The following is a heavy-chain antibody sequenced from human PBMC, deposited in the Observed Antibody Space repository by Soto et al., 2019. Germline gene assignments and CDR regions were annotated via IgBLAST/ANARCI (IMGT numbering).Heavy chain of an antibody. Sequence: QLQLQESGPGLVKPSETLSLTCSASGGSISSSSYFWDWIRQPPGKGLEWIASIHSSGSTYYNPSLKSRVTISIDTFKNQFSLTLSSVTAADTAVYYCGRRVRIAVAPFDYWGQGTLVTVSS. J-gene: IGHJ4*02. D-gene: IGHD6-19*01. CDR2: IHSSGST. CDR3: GRRVRIAVAPFDY. V-gene: IGHV4-39*01. CDR1: GGSISSSSYF.